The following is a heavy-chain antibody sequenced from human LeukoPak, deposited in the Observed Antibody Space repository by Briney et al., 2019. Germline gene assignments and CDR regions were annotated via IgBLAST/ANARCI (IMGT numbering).Heavy chain of an antibody. D-gene: IGHD5-18*01. CDR1: GFTFSSYA. CDR3: AKGQERGYSYGTDY. Sequence: GGSLRLTCAASGFTFSSYAMSWVRQAPGKGLEWVSAISGSGGSTYYADSVKGRFTISRDNSKNTLYLQMNSLRAEDTALYYCAKGQERGYSYGTDYWGQGTLVTVSS. V-gene: IGHV3-23*01. CDR2: ISGSGGST. J-gene: IGHJ4*02.